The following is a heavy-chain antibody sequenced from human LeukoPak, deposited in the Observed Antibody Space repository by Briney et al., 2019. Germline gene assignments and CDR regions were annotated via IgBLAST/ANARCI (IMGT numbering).Heavy chain of an antibody. CDR3: ARDYGSGSYYAPPPYY. CDR2: ISSSSSYI. Sequence: GGSLRLSCAASGFTFSSYSMNWVRQAPGKGLEWVSSISSSSSYIYYADSVKGRFTISRDNAKNSLYLQMNSLRAEDTAVYYCARDYGSGSYYAPPPYYWGKGTLVTVSS. V-gene: IGHV3-21*01. D-gene: IGHD3-10*01. J-gene: IGHJ4*02. CDR1: GFTFSSYS.